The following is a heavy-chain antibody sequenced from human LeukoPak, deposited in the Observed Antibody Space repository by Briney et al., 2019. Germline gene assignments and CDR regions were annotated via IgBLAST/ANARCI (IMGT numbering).Heavy chain of an antibody. CDR1: GGSISSYY. D-gene: IGHD5-18*01. V-gene: IGHV4-59*08. Sequence: SETLSLTCTVSGGSISSYYWSWIRQPPGKGLEWIGYIYYSGSTNYNPSLKSRVTISVDTPKNQFSLKLSSVTAADTAVYYCARNGTSGTAMVNYYYYYMDVWGKGTTVTVSS. CDR3: ARNGTSGTAMVNYYYYYMDV. J-gene: IGHJ6*03. CDR2: IYYSGST.